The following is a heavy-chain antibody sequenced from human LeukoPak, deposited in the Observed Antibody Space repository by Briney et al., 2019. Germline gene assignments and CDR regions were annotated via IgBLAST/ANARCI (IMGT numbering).Heavy chain of an antibody. Sequence: GGSLRLSCAASGFTFSSYGMHWVRRAPGKGLEWVAFIRYDGSNKYYADSVKGRFTISRDNSKNTLYLQMNSLRAEDTAVHYCANPDCSSTSCRDYWGQGTLVTVSS. D-gene: IGHD2-2*01. J-gene: IGHJ4*02. CDR1: GFTFSSYG. CDR3: ANPDCSSTSCRDY. V-gene: IGHV3-30*02. CDR2: IRYDGSNK.